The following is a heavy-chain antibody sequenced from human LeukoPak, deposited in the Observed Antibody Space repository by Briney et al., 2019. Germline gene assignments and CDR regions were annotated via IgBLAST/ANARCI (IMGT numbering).Heavy chain of an antibody. CDR1: GGSISSGSYY. J-gene: IGHJ6*03. D-gene: IGHD5-18*01. Sequence: SQTLSLTCTVSGGSISSGSYYWSWIRQPAGKGLEWIGRIYTSGSTNYNPSLKSRVTISVDTSKNQFSLKLSSVTAADTAVYYCARDTAMVTDYYYMDVWGKGTTVTVSS. V-gene: IGHV4-61*02. CDR3: ARDTAMVTDYYYMDV. CDR2: IYTSGST.